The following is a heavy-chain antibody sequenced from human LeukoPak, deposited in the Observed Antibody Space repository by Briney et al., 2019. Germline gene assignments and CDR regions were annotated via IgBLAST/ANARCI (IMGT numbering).Heavy chain of an antibody. CDR3: ARERSTGFDH. V-gene: IGHV3-23*01. CDR2: ITDSGGNT. Sequence: GGSLRLSCTASGFTFVTSSMSWVRQAPGKGLEWVSSITDSGGNTFYADSVKGRFTVSRDNSKNTLYLQMTSLRAEDTAIYYCARERSTGFDHWGRGTLVTVST. D-gene: IGHD7-27*01. CDR1: GFTFVTSS. J-gene: IGHJ4*02.